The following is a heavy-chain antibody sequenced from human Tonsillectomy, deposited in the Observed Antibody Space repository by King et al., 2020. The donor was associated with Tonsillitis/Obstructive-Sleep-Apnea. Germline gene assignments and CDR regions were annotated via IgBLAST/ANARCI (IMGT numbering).Heavy chain of an antibody. Sequence: VQLVQSGAEVKKPGASVKVSCKASGYTFTSYAMHWVRQAPGQRLEWMVWINAGNGNTKYSQKFQGRVTITRDTSASTAYMELSSLRSEDTAVYYCARDRSNSWWIDFWGQGTLVTVST. J-gene: IGHJ4*02. CDR2: INAGNGNT. V-gene: IGHV1-3*01. CDR1: GYTFTSYA. D-gene: IGHD6-13*01. CDR3: ARDRSNSWWIDF.